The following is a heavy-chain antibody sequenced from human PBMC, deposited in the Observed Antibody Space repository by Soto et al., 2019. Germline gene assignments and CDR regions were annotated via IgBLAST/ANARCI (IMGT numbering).Heavy chain of an antibody. D-gene: IGHD5-18*01. CDR1: GGSFSGYY. Sequence: SETLSLTCAVYGGSFSGYYWTWIRQPPGTGLEWIGEINHSGSTNYNPSLKSRVTISVDTSKNQFSLKLTSVTAADTAVYYCARHETGYSYGYYFDYWGQGTLVTVSS. V-gene: IGHV4-34*01. CDR2: INHSGST. J-gene: IGHJ4*02. CDR3: ARHETGYSYGYYFDY.